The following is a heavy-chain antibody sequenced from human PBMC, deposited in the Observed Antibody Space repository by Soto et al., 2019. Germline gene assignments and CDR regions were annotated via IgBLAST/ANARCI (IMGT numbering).Heavy chain of an antibody. J-gene: IGHJ4*02. CDR2: VYYSGST. CDR3: ARAPPHSYGDYGEVFDY. Sequence: QVQLQESGPGLVKPSQTLSLTCTVSGGSISSGGYYWSWIRQHPGKGLEWIGYVYYSGSTYYNPSLKSRVTIPVDPSKNQFAQKLSSVTAADTAVYYCARAPPHSYGDYGEVFDYWGQGTLVTVSS. D-gene: IGHD4-17*01. CDR1: GGSISSGGYY. V-gene: IGHV4-31*03.